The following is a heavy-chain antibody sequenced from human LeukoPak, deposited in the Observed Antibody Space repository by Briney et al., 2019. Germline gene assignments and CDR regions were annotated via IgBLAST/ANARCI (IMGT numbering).Heavy chain of an antibody. CDR2: ISSSSSYI. D-gene: IGHD3-10*01. CDR3: ARDPHSNARELRFDP. CDR1: GFTFSSYS. V-gene: IGHV3-21*01. J-gene: IGHJ5*02. Sequence: PGGSLRLSCAPSGFTFSSYSMNGVPDAPERGVEWVSSISSSSSYIYYADSVKGRFTISRDNAKDSLYLQMNSLRAEDTAVYYCARDPHSNARELRFDPWGQGTLVTVSS.